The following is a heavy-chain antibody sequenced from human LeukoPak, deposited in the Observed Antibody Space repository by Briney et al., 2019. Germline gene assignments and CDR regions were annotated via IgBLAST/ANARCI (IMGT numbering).Heavy chain of an antibody. D-gene: IGHD6-19*01. V-gene: IGHV3-7*01. CDR3: ARAGTAVADNTDY. CDR1: GFTFSSYW. Sequence: GGSLRLSCAASGFTFSSYWMSWVRQAPGKGLEWVANIKQDGSEKYYVDSVKGRFTISRDNAKNSLYLQMNSLRAEDTAVYYCARAGTAVADNTDYWGQGTLVSVSS. CDR2: IKQDGSEK. J-gene: IGHJ4*02.